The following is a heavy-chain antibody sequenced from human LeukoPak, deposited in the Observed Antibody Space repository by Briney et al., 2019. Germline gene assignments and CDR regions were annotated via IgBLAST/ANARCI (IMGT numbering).Heavy chain of an antibody. CDR1: GFTFSSYG. Sequence: GSLRLSCAASGFTFSSYGMHWVRRAPGKGLEGVAVISYDGSNKYYSDSVKGRFTISRDNAKNSLYLQMNSLRAEDTAVYYCARDWGGEGRPTDYWGQGTLVTVSS. CDR3: ARDWGGEGRPTDY. V-gene: IGHV3-30*03. CDR2: ISYDGSNK. J-gene: IGHJ4*02. D-gene: IGHD3-16*01.